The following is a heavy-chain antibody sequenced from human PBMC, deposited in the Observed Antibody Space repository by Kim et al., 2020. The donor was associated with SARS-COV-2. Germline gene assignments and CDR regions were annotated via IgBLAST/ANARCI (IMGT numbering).Heavy chain of an antibody. V-gene: IGHV4-34*01. CDR2: INHSGST. Sequence: SETLSLTCAVYTGSFSGYYWCWIRQPPGKGLEWIGEINHSGSTNYNPSLKSRVTISVDTSKNQFSLKLSSVTAADTAVYYCARVGYGRRDVWGPGTTVTVSS. CDR1: TGSFSGYY. J-gene: IGHJ6*02. CDR3: ARVGYGRRDV. D-gene: IGHD2-15*01.